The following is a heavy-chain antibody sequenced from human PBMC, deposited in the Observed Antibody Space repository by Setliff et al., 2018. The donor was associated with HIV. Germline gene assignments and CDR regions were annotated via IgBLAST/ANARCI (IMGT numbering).Heavy chain of an antibody. CDR3: ARAMRGVVVTNMYYYYGMDV. D-gene: IGHD2-21*02. CDR2: IYHSGST. CDR1: GYSISSGYY. J-gene: IGHJ6*02. Sequence: LSLTCTVSGYSISSGYYWGWIRQPPGKGLEWIGSIYHSGSTYYNPSLKSRVTISVDTSKNQFSLKLSSVTAADTAVYYCARAMRGVVVTNMYYYYGMDVWGQGTTVTVSS. V-gene: IGHV4-38-2*02.